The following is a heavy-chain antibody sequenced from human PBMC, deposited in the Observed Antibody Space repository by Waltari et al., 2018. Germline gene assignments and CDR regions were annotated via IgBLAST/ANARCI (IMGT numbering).Heavy chain of an antibody. Sequence: QLQLQESGPGLVKPSGTLSLICAVSGDSMSTSDYWSWVRQPPGKGLGWIGQVRGDGKTNYNPSFASRVTMSLDTSTYHFALKLTSATAADTALYYCARDRGRGLYLDTWGQGTLVTVSP. D-gene: IGHD1-1*01. CDR1: GDSMSTSDY. V-gene: IGHV4-4*02. J-gene: IGHJ4*02. CDR3: ARDRGRGLYLDT. CDR2: VRGDGKT.